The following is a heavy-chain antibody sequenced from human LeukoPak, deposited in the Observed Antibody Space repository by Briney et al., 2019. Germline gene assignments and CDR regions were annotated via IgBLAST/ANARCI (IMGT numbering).Heavy chain of an antibody. Sequence: ASVKVSCKASGYTFTGYYMHWVRQAPGQGLEWMGWISAYNGNTNYAQKLQGRVTMTTDTSTSTAYMELRSLRSDDTAVYYCARDVPEVYGDYGDYFDYWGQGTLVTVSS. CDR3: ARDVPEVYGDYGDYFDY. CDR2: ISAYNGNT. CDR1: GYTFTGYY. D-gene: IGHD4-17*01. J-gene: IGHJ4*02. V-gene: IGHV1-18*04.